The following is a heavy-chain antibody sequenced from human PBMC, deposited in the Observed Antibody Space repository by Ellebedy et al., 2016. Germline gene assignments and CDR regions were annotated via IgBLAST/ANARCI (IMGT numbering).Heavy chain of an antibody. Sequence: ASVKVSCKASGYTFTSYGISWVRQAPGQGLEWMGGIIPIFGTANYAQKFQGRVTITRDTSASTAYMELSSLRSEDTAVYYCARDTEAAAGIAFDPWGQGTLVTVSS. V-gene: IGHV1-69*05. D-gene: IGHD6-13*01. CDR3: ARDTEAAAGIAFDP. CDR2: IIPIFGTA. J-gene: IGHJ5*02. CDR1: GYTFTSYG.